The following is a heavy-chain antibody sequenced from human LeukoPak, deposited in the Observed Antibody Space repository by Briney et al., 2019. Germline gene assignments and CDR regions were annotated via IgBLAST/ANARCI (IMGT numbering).Heavy chain of an antibody. CDR3: AKDQSATVTPGGDY. Sequence: PGGSLRLSCAASGFTFSSYAMSWFRQAPGKGLEWVSAISGSGGSTYYADSVKGRFTISRDNSKNTLYLQMNSLRAEDTAVYYCAKDQSATVTPGGDYWGQGTLVTVSS. CDR2: ISGSGGST. CDR1: GFTFSSYA. J-gene: IGHJ4*02. V-gene: IGHV3-23*01. D-gene: IGHD4-17*01.